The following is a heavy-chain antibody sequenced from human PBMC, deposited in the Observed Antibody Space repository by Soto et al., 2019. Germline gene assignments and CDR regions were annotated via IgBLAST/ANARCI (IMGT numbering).Heavy chain of an antibody. Sequence: SETLSLTCAVSGGSIDDYSWSWIRQPPGKGLEWIGYIYHYGNPHYNASLRSRVTLSVDRSKNQFSLNLRSVTAADTAIYYCAHILSGSQFNYWGQGTPVTVSS. CDR3: AHILSGSQFNY. V-gene: IGHV4-59*04. J-gene: IGHJ4*02. CDR1: GGSIDDYS. CDR2: IYHYGNP. D-gene: IGHD3-9*01.